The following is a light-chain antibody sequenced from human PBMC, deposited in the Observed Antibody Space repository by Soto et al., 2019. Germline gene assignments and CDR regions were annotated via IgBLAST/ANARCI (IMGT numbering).Light chain of an antibody. CDR2: WAS. CDR3: QQYYSTPRT. Sequence: DIVMTQSPDSLAVSLGERATMNCKSSQSVLYSSNNKNFFAWYQQKPGQPPKLLIYWASTRESGVPDRFSGSGSGTDFTLTISSLQAEDVAVYYCQQYYSTPRTFGQGTKLEIK. J-gene: IGKJ2*01. CDR1: QSVLYSSNNKNF. V-gene: IGKV4-1*01.